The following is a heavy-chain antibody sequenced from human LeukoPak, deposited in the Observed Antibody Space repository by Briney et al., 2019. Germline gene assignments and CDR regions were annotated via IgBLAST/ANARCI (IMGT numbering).Heavy chain of an antibody. CDR1: GYTVTSYY. CDR2: LNPSGGSS. J-gene: IGHJ6*02. D-gene: IGHD5-24*01. Sequence: ASVKVSCKAPGYTVTSYYMHWVRQAPGQGLEWMAILNPSGGSSNYAQKFQGRATLTRATSTGTVYMELSSLRSEDTAVYYCASVYKHGMDVWGQGTTVTVSS. CDR3: ASVYKHGMDV. V-gene: IGHV1-46*01.